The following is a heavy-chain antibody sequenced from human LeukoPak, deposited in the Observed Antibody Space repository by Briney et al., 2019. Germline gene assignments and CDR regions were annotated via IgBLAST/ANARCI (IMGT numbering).Heavy chain of an antibody. CDR1: GCSISSYY. D-gene: IGHD1-7*01. Sequence: SETLSLTCTVSGCSISSYYWSWIRQPPGKGLEWIGYIYYSGSTNYNPSLKSRVTISVDTSKNQFSLKLSSVTAADTAVYYCARAGQLELKTWFDPWGQGTLVTVSS. J-gene: IGHJ5*02. CDR3: ARAGQLELKTWFDP. CDR2: IYYSGST. V-gene: IGHV4-59*01.